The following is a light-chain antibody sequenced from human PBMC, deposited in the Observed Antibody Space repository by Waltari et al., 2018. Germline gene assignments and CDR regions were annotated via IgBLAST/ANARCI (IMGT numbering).Light chain of an antibody. CDR2: GST. CDR3: QSYDTSLSVV. J-gene: IGLJ3*02. V-gene: IGLV1-40*01. CDR1: GSNIGAGYD. Sequence: QSVLTQPHSVSGAPGQRVTISCTGSGSNIGAGYDVHWYQQLPRAAPKLLIYGSTSRPLGVPARFFGSTSGTSASLAITGLQAEDEADYYCQSYDTSLSVVFGGGTKLTVL.